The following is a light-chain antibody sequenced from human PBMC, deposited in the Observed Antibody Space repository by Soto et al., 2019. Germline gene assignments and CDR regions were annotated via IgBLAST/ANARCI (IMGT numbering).Light chain of an antibody. Sequence: QSVLTQPPSVSGAPGQRVTISCTGSSSNIGAGYDVHWYQQLPGTAPKLLIYGNSNRPSGVPDRFSGSKSGTSASLAITGLQAEDGADYYCQSYDSSLSAPYVFGTGTKVTVL. J-gene: IGLJ1*01. CDR2: GNS. CDR3: QSYDSSLSAPYV. V-gene: IGLV1-40*01. CDR1: SSNIGAGYD.